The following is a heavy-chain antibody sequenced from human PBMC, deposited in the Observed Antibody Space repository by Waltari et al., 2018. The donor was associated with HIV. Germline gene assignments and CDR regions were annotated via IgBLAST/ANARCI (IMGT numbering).Heavy chain of an antibody. CDR2: IIPIFGTA. D-gene: IGHD6-19*01. J-gene: IGHJ3*02. CDR3: SRMNEVAVAGTGFDAFDI. V-gene: IGHV1-69*01. Sequence: QVQLVQSGAEVKKPGSSVKVSSKASGGPFSSYAISWVRQAPGQGLEWLGGIIPIFGTAIYAQNFQGRVTITADESTSTAYMERSSLRSEDTAVYYCSRMNEVAVAGTGFDAFDIWGQGTKVTVSS. CDR1: GGPFSSYA.